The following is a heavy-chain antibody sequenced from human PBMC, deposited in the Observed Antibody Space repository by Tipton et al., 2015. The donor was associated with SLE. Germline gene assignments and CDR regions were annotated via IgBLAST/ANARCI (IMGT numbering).Heavy chain of an antibody. Sequence: LSCTVSGGSISSGSYYWSWIRQPAGKGLEWIGRIYTSGSTNYNPSLKSRVTISVDTSKNQFSLKLSSVTAADTAVYYCARDADYSKVLDYWGQGTLVTVSS. CDR1: GGSISSGSYY. D-gene: IGHD4-11*01. V-gene: IGHV4-61*02. J-gene: IGHJ4*02. CDR3: ARDADYSKVLDY. CDR2: IYTSGST.